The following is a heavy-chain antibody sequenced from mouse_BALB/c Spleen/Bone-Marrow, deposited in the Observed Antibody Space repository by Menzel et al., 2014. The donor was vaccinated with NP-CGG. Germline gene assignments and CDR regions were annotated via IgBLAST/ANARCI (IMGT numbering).Heavy chain of an antibody. CDR3: TRLSLLRGYFDY. V-gene: IGHV1S81*02. Sequence: QVQLQQPGAELVKPGTSVKLSCKASGYTFTSYYIYWVKQRPGQGLKWIGEINPSNGGTNFNEKLKSKATLTVDKSSSTAYMQLSSLTSEDSAVYYCTRLSLLRGYFDYWGQGTTLTVSS. CDR1: GYTFTSYY. CDR2: INPSNGGT. J-gene: IGHJ2*01. D-gene: IGHD1-2*01.